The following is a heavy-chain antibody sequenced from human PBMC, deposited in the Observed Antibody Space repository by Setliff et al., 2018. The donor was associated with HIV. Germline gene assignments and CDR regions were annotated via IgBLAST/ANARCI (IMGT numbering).Heavy chain of an antibody. J-gene: IGHJ4*02. D-gene: IGHD5-12*01. CDR2: INPSGSTT. V-gene: IGHV1-46*02. Sequence: ASVKVSCKTSGYTFNAFYIYWVRQAPGQGLEWMGMINPSGSTTNYAQKFQGRLTLTRDTSMSTAYMELSRLISDDTAVYYCARESRDIVATSPLDYWGQGTLVTVSS. CDR1: GYTFNAFY. CDR3: ARESRDIVATSPLDY.